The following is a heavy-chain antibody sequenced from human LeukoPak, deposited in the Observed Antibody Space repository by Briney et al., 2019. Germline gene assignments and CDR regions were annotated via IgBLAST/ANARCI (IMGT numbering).Heavy chain of an antibody. CDR2: ISYDGSNK. V-gene: IGHV3-30-3*01. J-gene: IGHJ4*02. CDR1: GFTFSSYA. D-gene: IGHD3-9*01. Sequence: PGRSLRLSCAASGFTFSSYAMHWVRQAPGKGLEWGAVISYDGSNKYYADSVKGRFTISRDNSKNTLYLQMNSLRAEDTAVYYCAKGSIDWYYFDYWGQGTLVTVSS. CDR3: AKGSIDWYYFDY.